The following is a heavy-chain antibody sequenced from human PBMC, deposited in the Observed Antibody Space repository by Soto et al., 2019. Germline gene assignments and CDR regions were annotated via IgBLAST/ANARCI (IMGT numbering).Heavy chain of an antibody. CDR1: GFTFDDYA. CDR2: ISWNSGSI. J-gene: IGHJ6*02. CDR3: ARDGYSYALDV. Sequence: PGGSLRLSCAASGFTFDDYAMHWVRQAPGKGLEWVSGISWNSGSIGYADSVKGRFTISRDNAKNSLYLQMNSLRAEDTALYYCARDGYSYALDVWGQGTTVTVSS. V-gene: IGHV3-9*01.